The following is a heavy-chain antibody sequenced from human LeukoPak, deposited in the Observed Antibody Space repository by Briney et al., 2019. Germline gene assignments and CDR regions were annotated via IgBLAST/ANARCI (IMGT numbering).Heavy chain of an antibody. Sequence: PSETLSLTCTVSGYSISTGYYWDWIRQPPGKGLEWIGTFYHGGSTYYNPSLKSRVTISVDTSKNQFSLKLSSVTAADTAVYYCARVDLLGTLFDYWGQGTLVTVSS. CDR2: FYHGGST. CDR1: GYSISTGYY. D-gene: IGHD7-27*01. J-gene: IGHJ4*02. CDR3: ARVDLLGTLFDY. V-gene: IGHV4-38-2*02.